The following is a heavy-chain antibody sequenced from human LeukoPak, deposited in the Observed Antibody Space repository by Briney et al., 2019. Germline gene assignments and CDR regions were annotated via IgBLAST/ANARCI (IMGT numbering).Heavy chain of an antibody. CDR1: GGSFSVYY. V-gene: IGHV4-34*01. D-gene: IGHD2-8*01. CDR3: ARGVLVTVYAAFDY. Sequence: SETLSLTCGVYGGSFSVYYWTWIRQSPGMGLEWVGEIIHSGRTNYNPSLTSRVTISVDTSKNQFSLELSSVTAADTAVYYCARGVLVTVYAAFDYWGQGTLVTVSS. CDR2: IIHSGRT. J-gene: IGHJ4*02.